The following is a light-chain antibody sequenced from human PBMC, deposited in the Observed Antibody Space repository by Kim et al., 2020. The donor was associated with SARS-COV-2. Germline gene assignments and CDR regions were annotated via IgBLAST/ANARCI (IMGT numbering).Light chain of an antibody. CDR1: ESISNR. V-gene: IGKV1-5*01. CDR3: QQYKSFRT. Sequence: GDRVTITCRASESISNRLAWYRQKPGKAPNLLIYDASSLKNGVPSRFSGSGSGTEFTLTISSLQPDDFATYYCQQYKSFRTFGQGTKVDIK. CDR2: DAS. J-gene: IGKJ1*01.